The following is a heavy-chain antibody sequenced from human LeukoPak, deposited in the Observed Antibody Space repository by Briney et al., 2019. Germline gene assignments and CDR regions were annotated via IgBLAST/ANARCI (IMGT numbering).Heavy chain of an antibody. V-gene: IGHV4-4*07. CDR1: GGSISSYY. CDR2: IYTSGST. CDR3: ARDRGYGDYLNAFDI. D-gene: IGHD4-17*01. J-gene: IGHJ3*02. Sequence: ASETLSLTCTVSGGSISSYYWSWIRQPAGKGLEWIGRIYTSGSTNYNPSLKSRVTMSVDTSKNQFSLKLSSVTAADTAVYYCARDRGYGDYLNAFDIWGQGTMVTVFS.